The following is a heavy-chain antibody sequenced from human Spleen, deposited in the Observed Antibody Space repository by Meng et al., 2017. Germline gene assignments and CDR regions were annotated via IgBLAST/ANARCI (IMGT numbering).Heavy chain of an antibody. J-gene: IGHJ4*02. Sequence: GESLKISCAASGFTFSDYYMSRIRQAPGKGLEWVSYISSSGSTIYYADSVKGRFTISRDNSKNTLYLQMNSLRAEDTAVYYCARGRTYYYDSSGYAPVYFDYWGQGTLVTVSS. V-gene: IGHV3-11*04. CDR3: ARGRTYYYDSSGYAPVYFDY. CDR2: ISSSGSTI. D-gene: IGHD3-22*01. CDR1: GFTFSDYY.